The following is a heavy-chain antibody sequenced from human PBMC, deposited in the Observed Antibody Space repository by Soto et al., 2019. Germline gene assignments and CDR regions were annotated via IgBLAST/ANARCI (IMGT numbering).Heavy chain of an antibody. Sequence: QVQLVESGGGVVQPGRSLRLSCAASGFTFSSYGMHWVRQAPGKGLEWVAVMSDDGSKKYYADSVKGRFTISRDNSKNTLYLQMNSLRPEDTAVYYCAKDSSGWYDVDAFDVWGQGTTVTVSS. D-gene: IGHD6-19*01. CDR3: AKDSSGWYDVDAFDV. J-gene: IGHJ3*01. V-gene: IGHV3-30*18. CDR2: MSDDGSKK. CDR1: GFTFSSYG.